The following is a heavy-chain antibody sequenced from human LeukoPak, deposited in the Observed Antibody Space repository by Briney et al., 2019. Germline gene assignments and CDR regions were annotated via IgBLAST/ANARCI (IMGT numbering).Heavy chain of an antibody. J-gene: IGHJ4*02. Sequence: PGGSLRLSCAVSGFSLSSYWMSWLRQAQGKELEWVANIKQDGSEKYYVDSVKGRFTISRDNAKNSLYLQMNSLRAEDTAVYYCARDIEVITAAPLFEYWGQGTLVTVSS. CDR2: IKQDGSEK. V-gene: IGHV3-7*03. CDR3: ARDIEVITAAPLFEY. CDR1: GFSLSSYW. D-gene: IGHD2-2*01.